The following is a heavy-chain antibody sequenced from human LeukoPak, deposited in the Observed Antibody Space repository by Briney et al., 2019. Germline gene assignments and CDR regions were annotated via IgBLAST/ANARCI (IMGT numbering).Heavy chain of an antibody. D-gene: IGHD6-19*01. Sequence: GGSLRLSCAVSGFTVSSNYMSWVRQAPGKGLEWVSVIFSGGSTYYADSVKGRFTISRDDSKNTVYLQMNSLRAEDTAVYYCAKDHDSSGLDYWGQGTLVTVSS. V-gene: IGHV3-66*01. CDR3: AKDHDSSGLDY. CDR1: GFTVSSNY. CDR2: IFSGGST. J-gene: IGHJ4*02.